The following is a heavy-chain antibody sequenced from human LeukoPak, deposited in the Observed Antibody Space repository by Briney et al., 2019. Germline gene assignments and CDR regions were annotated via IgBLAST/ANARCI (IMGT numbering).Heavy chain of an antibody. Sequence: SETLSLTCAVYGGSFSGYYWSWIRQPPGKGLEWIGEINHSGSTNYNPSLKSRVTISVDTSKNQFSLKLSSVTAADTAVYYCARALDTAMVANYYYYMDVWGKGTTVTVSS. CDR3: ARALDTAMVANYYYYMDV. CDR1: GGSFSGYY. CDR2: INHSGST. V-gene: IGHV4-34*01. D-gene: IGHD5-18*01. J-gene: IGHJ6*03.